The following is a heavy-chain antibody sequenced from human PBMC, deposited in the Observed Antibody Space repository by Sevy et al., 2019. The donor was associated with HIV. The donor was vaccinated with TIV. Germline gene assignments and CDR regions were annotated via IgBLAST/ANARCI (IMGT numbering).Heavy chain of an antibody. CDR1: GGSFSGYY. V-gene: IGHV4-34*01. J-gene: IGHJ6*03. CDR2: INHSGST. Sequence: SETLPLTCAVYGGSFSGYYWSWIRQPPGKGLEWIGEINHSGSTNYNPSLKSRVTISVDTSKNQFSLKLSSVTAADTAVYYCARGKGYYDFWSGPSYYYYMDVWGKGTTVTVSS. D-gene: IGHD3-3*01. CDR3: ARGKGYYDFWSGPSYYYYMDV.